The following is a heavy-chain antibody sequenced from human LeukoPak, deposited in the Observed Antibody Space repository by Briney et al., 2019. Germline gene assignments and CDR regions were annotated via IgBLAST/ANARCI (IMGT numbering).Heavy chain of an antibody. CDR1: GFTVSNNY. CDR2: TYSDSST. D-gene: IGHD2-21*02. Sequence: PGGSLRLSCAASGFTVSNNYMSWVRQAPGKGLEWVSITYSDSSTNYADSVKGRFTISRDTSQNTLSLQMSSLRAEDTAVYYCVRKNRDFNAAFDIWGQGTVATVSS. V-gene: IGHV3-53*01. J-gene: IGHJ3*02. CDR3: VRKNRDFNAAFDI.